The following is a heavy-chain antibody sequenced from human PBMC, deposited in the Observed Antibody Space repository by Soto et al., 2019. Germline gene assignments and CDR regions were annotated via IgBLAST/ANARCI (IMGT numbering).Heavy chain of an antibody. J-gene: IGHJ6*02. CDR1: GFTFSYFS. Sequence: PGGSLRLSCAASGFTFSYFSMHWVRQAPGKGLEWVAVISFDGSNEYSADSVKGRFTISRDNSKNTLYLQMDSLRGEDTAVYYCARDRGYCSTTSCPPYYYYGMDVWGQGTTVTVSS. D-gene: IGHD2-2*01. CDR3: ARDRGYCSTTSCPPYYYYGMDV. CDR2: ISFDGSNE. V-gene: IGHV3-30-3*01.